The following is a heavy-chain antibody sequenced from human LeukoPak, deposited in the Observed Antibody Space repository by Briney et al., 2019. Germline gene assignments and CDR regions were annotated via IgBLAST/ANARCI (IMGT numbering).Heavy chain of an antibody. V-gene: IGHV3-23*01. CDR3: AKDRGYTTGRDFDF. Sequence: PGGSLRLSCAASGFTFSSYAMSRVSQAPGKGLEWVSAISGSGGSTYYADSVKGRFTISRDNSKNTLYLQMNSLRAEDTAVYYCAKDRGYTTGRDFDFWGQGALVTVSS. CDR2: ISGSGGST. J-gene: IGHJ4*02. CDR1: GFTFSSYA. D-gene: IGHD3-10*01.